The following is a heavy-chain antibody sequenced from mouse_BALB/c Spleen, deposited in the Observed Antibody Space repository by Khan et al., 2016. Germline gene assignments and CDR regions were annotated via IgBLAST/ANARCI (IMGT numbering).Heavy chain of an antibody. CDR2: IFPGAGTT. CDR1: GYTFTSYW. D-gene: IGHD1-1*01. Sequence: QVQLQQSGAELVKPGASVKLSCKTSGYTFTSYWIQWVKQRPGQGLGWIGEIFPGAGTTYYNEKFKGKATLTIDTSSSTAYMQLSSLTSEDSAVYFCAGYYYSLYYAMDYWGQGTSVTVSS. CDR3: AGYYYSLYYAMDY. J-gene: IGHJ4*01. V-gene: IGHV1S132*01.